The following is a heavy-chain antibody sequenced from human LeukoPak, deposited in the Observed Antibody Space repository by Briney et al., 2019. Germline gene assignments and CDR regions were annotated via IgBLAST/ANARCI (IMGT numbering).Heavy chain of an antibody. CDR1: GVTFSSYA. Sequence: SVKVSCKASGVTFSSYAISWVRQAPGQGLEWMGGIIPIFGTANYAQKFQGRVTITADESTSTAYTELSSLRSEDTAVYYCARGVPAASYYYGMDVWGQGTTVTVSS. J-gene: IGHJ6*02. CDR3: ARGVPAASYYYGMDV. V-gene: IGHV1-69*13. CDR2: IIPIFGTA. D-gene: IGHD2-2*01.